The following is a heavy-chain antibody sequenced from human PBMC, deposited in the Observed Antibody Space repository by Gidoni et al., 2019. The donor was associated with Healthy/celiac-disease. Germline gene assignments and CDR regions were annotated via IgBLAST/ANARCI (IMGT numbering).Heavy chain of an antibody. D-gene: IGHD1-26*01. V-gene: IGHV4-59*08. Sequence: VQLQESVPGLVKPPETMSVTFTFSAGSISSYYWGWIRQPPGKGLEWIWYIYYSGSTNYNPYLKSRVTISVDTSKNQFSLKLSSVTAADTAVYYCARGSYSGSYYEIWGQGKMVTVSS. CDR1: AGSISSYY. J-gene: IGHJ3*02. CDR2: IYYSGST. CDR3: ARGSYSGSYYEI.